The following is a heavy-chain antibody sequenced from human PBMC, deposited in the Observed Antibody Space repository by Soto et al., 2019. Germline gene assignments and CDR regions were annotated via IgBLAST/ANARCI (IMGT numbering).Heavy chain of an antibody. D-gene: IGHD3-10*02. Sequence: PGGSLRLSCAASGFTFSGSAMHWVRQASGKGLEWLGLIRSKTNNYATAYAASVKGRFTISRDDSKNTAYLQMNSLKTEDTAVYYCSRQMFSPDTYWGQGTLVTVSS. CDR3: SRQMFSPDTY. CDR1: GFTFSGSA. V-gene: IGHV3-73*01. CDR2: IRSKTNNYAT. J-gene: IGHJ4*02.